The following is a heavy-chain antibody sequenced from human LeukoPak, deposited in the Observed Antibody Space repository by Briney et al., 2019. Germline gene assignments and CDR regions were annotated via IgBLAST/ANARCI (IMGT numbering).Heavy chain of an antibody. Sequence: PGGSLGPSWATPEFTFDYYPMNWARKIPEKAPEGFSLFIGDGGRTKYADSVKGRFTMSRDNNKKSLYLQMNNLRNEDTALYYCAKDLHDYLGGSYRGYFDSWGQGILVTVSS. CDR3: AKDLHDYLGGSYRGYFDS. V-gene: IGHV3-43*02. CDR2: FIGDGGRT. CDR1: EFTFDYYP. D-gene: IGHD3-16*02. J-gene: IGHJ4*02.